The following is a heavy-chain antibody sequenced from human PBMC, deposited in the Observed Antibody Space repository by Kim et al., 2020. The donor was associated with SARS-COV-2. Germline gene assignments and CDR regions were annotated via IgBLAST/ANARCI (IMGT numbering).Heavy chain of an antibody. V-gene: IGHV1-3*01. CDR2: INSGNGNT. CDR3: AKVAVATYSGSYLMDSSDAFDV. D-gene: IGHD6-19*01. J-gene: IGHJ3*01. CDR1: GYTFSNYA. Sequence: ASVKVSCKASGYTFSNYAVHWVRQAPGQRLECMGWINSGNGNTKYSQKLQGRLTITRDTSASTVYMELSSLRSEDTAIYYCAKVAVATYSGSYLMDSSDAFDVWGQGTMVTVSS.